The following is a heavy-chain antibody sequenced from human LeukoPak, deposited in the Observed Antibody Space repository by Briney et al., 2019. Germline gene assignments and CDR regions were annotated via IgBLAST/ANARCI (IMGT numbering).Heavy chain of an antibody. Sequence: PSQTLSLTCTVSGGSISSGGYYWSWIRQHPGKGLEWIGYIYYSGSTYYNPSLKSRVTISVDTSKNQFSLKLSSVTAADTAVYYCARDSPAPNYYYYYMDVWGKGTTVNVSS. CDR3: ARDSPAPNYYYYYMDV. J-gene: IGHJ6*03. D-gene: IGHD2-2*01. CDR1: GGSISSGGYY. CDR2: IYYSGST. V-gene: IGHV4-31*03.